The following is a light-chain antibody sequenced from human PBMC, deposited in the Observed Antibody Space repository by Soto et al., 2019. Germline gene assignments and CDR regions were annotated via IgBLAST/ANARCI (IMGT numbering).Light chain of an antibody. J-gene: IGLJ3*02. CDR2: SDD. CDR3: ATWDDSLKGPV. CDR1: SSDIGGNL. V-gene: IGLV1-44*01. Sequence: QSVLTQPPSASGTPGQRVTISCSGSSSDIGGNLVTWYLQLPGAAPKLLIYSDDQRPSGVPDRISASKSGTSASLAISGLQSEDEADYYCATWDDSLKGPVFGGGTQLTVL.